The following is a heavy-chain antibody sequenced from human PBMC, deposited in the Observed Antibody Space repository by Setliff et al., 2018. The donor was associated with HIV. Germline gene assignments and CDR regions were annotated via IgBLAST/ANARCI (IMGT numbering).Heavy chain of an antibody. V-gene: IGHV4-34*01. J-gene: IGHJ6*02. CDR2: INHSGGT. CDR1: GTSFSDYY. CDR3: ARQRVTSSGYYYDGMDV. D-gene: IGHD3-3*01. Sequence: PSETLSLTCAVYGTSFSDYYWTWVRQTPGKGLEWTGEINHSGGTNYNPSLKSRVTISVDPFKCQFSLRLTSVTPADTAVYYCARQRVTSSGYYYDGMDVWCQGTTVTVSS.